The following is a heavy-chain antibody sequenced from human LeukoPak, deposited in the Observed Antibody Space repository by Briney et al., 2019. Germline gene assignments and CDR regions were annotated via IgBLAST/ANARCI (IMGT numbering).Heavy chain of an antibody. Sequence: GGSLRLSCAASGFTFSSYGMHWVRQAPGKGLEWVAVISYDGSNKYYADSVKGRFTISRDNSKNTLYLQMNSLRAEDTAVYYCATARSDYSNYMDYWGQGTLVTVSS. V-gene: IGHV3-30*03. CDR2: ISYDGSNK. CDR1: GFTFSSYG. CDR3: ATARSDYSNYMDY. J-gene: IGHJ4*02. D-gene: IGHD4-11*01.